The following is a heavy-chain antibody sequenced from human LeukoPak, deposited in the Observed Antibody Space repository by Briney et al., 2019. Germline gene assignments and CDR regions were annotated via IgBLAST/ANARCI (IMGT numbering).Heavy chain of an antibody. CDR1: GYTFISYY. V-gene: IGHV1-46*01. D-gene: IGHD2-2*01. Sequence: ASVKVSCKASGYTFISYYMHWVRQAPGQGLEWMGIINPSGGSTSYAQKFQGRVTMTRDMSTSTVYMELSSLRSEDTAVYYCARSRTVPATPGYWGQGTLVTVSS. J-gene: IGHJ4*02. CDR3: ARSRTVPATPGY. CDR2: INPSGGST.